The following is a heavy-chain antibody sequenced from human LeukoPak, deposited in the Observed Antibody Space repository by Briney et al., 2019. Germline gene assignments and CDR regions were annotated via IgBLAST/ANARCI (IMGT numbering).Heavy chain of an antibody. CDR2: ISYDGSNK. D-gene: IGHD3-3*01. CDR3: ARDLRFLEWLPPFDAFDI. Sequence: SCKASGFTFSSYAMHWVRQAPGKGLEWVAVISYDGSNKYYADSVKGRFTISRDNSKNTLYLQMNSLRAEDTAVYYCARDLRFLEWLPPFDAFDIWGQGTMVTVSS. V-gene: IGHV3-30-3*01. J-gene: IGHJ3*02. CDR1: GFTFSSYA.